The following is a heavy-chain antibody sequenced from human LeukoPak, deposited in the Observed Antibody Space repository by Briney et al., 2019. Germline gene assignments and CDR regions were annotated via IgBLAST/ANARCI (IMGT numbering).Heavy chain of an antibody. J-gene: IGHJ4*02. CDR1: GGSIISSSYY. V-gene: IGHV4-39*01. CDR2: MFYSGNT. CDR3: ARHVVGNYDLLSFDY. D-gene: IGHD2-21*01. Sequence: PSETLSLTCGVSGGSIISSSYYWGWIRQPPGKGLEWIASMFYSGNTYYNPSLKSRVTMSVDTTENKFSLKLSSVTAADTAVYYCARHVVGNYDLLSFDYWGQGSLVTVSS.